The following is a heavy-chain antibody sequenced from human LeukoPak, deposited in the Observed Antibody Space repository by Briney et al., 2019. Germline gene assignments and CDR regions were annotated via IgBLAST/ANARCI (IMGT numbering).Heavy chain of an antibody. CDR3: ASESVAGTRIAAAGIQIY. CDR1: GYTFTRYA. V-gene: IGHV1-3*01. D-gene: IGHD6-13*01. Sequence: ASVKVSCKASGYTFTRYAMHWVRQAPGQRLEWMGWINAGNGNTKYSQKFQGRVTITRDTSASTAYMELSSLRSEDTAVYYCASESVAGTRIAAAGIQIYWGQGTLVTVSS. CDR2: INAGNGNT. J-gene: IGHJ4*02.